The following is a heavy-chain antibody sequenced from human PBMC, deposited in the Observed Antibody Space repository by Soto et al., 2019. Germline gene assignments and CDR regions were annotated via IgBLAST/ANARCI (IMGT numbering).Heavy chain of an antibody. CDR1: GFSFSTFA. J-gene: IGHJ4*02. CDR3: ARSPTARGSHIDN. Sequence: VQLLESGGGAVQPGRSLRLSCAASGFSFSTFAMHWVRQPPGKGLEWLAVISYDGSNNIYSGSVTVRFTISRDNSKNTRYLQMNSLGPEDAGLYFCARSPTARGSHIDNWGQGSLVTVSS. D-gene: IGHD3-10*01. V-gene: IGHV3-30-3*01. CDR2: ISYDGSNN.